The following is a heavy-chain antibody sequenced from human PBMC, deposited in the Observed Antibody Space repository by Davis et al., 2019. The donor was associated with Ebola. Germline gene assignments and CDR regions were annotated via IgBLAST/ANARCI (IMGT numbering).Heavy chain of an antibody. V-gene: IGHV1-8*01. CDR3: ARVVVLDYYYGMDV. Sequence: ASVKVSCKASGYTFSSYDIIWVRQATGHGLEWMGWMNPNSGNTGYARKLQGRVTMTRNTSISTASMELSSLRPEDTAVYYCARVVVLDYYYGMDVWGQGTTVTVSS. CDR1: GYTFSSYD. CDR2: MNPNSGNT. D-gene: IGHD2-15*01. J-gene: IGHJ6*02.